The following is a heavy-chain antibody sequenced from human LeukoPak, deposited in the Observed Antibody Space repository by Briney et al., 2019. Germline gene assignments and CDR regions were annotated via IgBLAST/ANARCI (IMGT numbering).Heavy chain of an antibody. Sequence: GGSLRLSCAASGFTFSSYGMHWVRQAPGKGLEWVAFIPYDGNKKYYADSVQGRFTISRDNSKNTLYLQMSSLRAEDTAVYYCAKDSPKYQLLGDAFDIWGQGTMVTVSS. V-gene: IGHV3-30*02. J-gene: IGHJ3*02. CDR3: AKDSPKYQLLGDAFDI. CDR1: GFTFSSYG. D-gene: IGHD2-2*01. CDR2: IPYDGNKK.